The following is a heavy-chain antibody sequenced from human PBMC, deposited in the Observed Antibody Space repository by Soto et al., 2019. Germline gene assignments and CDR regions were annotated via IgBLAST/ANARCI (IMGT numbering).Heavy chain of an antibody. Sequence: QVQLQESGPGLVKPSQTLSLTCTVSGGSISSGGYYWSWIRQHPGKGLEWIGYIYYSGSTYYNPSLKSRVTISVYTSKYQFSLKLSSVTAADTTVYYCARDRTYYYGSGSYYSDGMDVWGQGTTVTVSS. V-gene: IGHV4-31*03. D-gene: IGHD3-10*01. CDR2: IYYSGST. J-gene: IGHJ6*02. CDR3: ARDRTYYYGSGSYYSDGMDV. CDR1: GGSISSGGYY.